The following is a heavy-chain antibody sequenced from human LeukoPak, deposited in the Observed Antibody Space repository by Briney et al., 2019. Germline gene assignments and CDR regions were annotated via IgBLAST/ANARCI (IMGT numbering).Heavy chain of an antibody. CDR2: ISYDGSNK. D-gene: IGHD2-21*01. V-gene: IGHV3-30-3*01. CDR1: EFTFSDYY. J-gene: IGHJ3*02. Sequence: GGSLRLSCAASEFTFSDYYMNWVRQAPGKGLEWVAVISYDGSNKYYADSVKGRFTISRDNSKNTLYLQMNSLRAEDTAVYYCARALYCGGDCHDAFDIWGQGTMVTVSS. CDR3: ARALYCGGDCHDAFDI.